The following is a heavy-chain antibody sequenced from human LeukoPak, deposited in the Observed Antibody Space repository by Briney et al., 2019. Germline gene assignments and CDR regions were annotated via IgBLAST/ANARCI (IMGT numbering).Heavy chain of an antibody. CDR2: INPNSGGT. CDR3: ARDLWRWVRGAVDY. Sequence: WASVKVSCKASGYTFTTYYMHWVRQAPGQGLEWMGWINPNSGGTNYAQKFQGRVTMTRDTSISTAYMELSRLRSDDTAVYYCARDLWRWVRGAVDYWGQGTLVTVSS. V-gene: IGHV1-2*02. J-gene: IGHJ4*02. CDR1: GYTFTTYY. D-gene: IGHD3-10*01.